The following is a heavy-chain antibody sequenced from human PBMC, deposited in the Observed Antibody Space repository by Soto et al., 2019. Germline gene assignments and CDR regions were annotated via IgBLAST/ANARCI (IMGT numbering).Heavy chain of an antibody. J-gene: IGHJ4*02. V-gene: IGHV1-8*01. CDR3: ARGTGDSSSWWYYFDY. CDR2: MNPNSGNT. CDR1: GYTFTSYD. Sequence: QVQLVQSGAEVKKPGASVKVSCKASGYTFTSYDINWVRQATGQGLEWMGWMNPNSGNTGYAQKFQGRVTMARNTSISTAYMELSSLRSEDTAVYYCARGTGDSSSWWYYFDYWGQGTLVTVSS. D-gene: IGHD6-13*01.